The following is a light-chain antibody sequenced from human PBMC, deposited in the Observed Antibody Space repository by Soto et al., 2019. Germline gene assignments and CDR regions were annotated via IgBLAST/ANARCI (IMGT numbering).Light chain of an antibody. Sequence: EIVLTQSPATLSLSPGGRATLSCRASQSVRNYLAWYQQKSCQXXXXXXXXXXXXAXGMPARFSGSGSGTDFTLTISRLEPEDFAVYYCQQYGSSPSWTFGQGTKVDIK. J-gene: IGKJ1*01. CDR3: QQYGSSPSWT. CDR1: QSVRNY. CDR2: XXX. V-gene: IGKV3-20*01.